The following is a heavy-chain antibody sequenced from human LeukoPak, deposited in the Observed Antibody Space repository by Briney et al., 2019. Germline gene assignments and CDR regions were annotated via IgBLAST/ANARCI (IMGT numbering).Heavy chain of an antibody. J-gene: IGHJ4*02. CDR1: GGSISSHY. Sequence: PSETLSLTCTVSGGSISSHYWSWVRQPPGKGLEWIGYIYDSGSTNYNPSLKSRVTISVDTSKNQFSLKLSSVTAADTAVYYCARLVAYCSSTSCSDYWGQGTLVTVSS. CDR2: IYDSGST. CDR3: ARLVAYCSSTSCSDY. D-gene: IGHD2-2*01. V-gene: IGHV4-59*11.